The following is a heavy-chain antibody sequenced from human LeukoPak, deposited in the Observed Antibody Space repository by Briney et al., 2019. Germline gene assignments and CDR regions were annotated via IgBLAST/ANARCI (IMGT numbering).Heavy chain of an antibody. CDR2: ISWNSGSI. Sequence: GGSLRLSCAASGFTFDDYAMHWVRQAPGKGLEWVSGISWNSGSIGYADSVKGRFTISRDNAKNSLYLQMNSLRAEDTAVYYCARDRTPYDGNGYYDAHDIWGQGTMVTVSS. D-gene: IGHD3-22*01. V-gene: IGHV3-9*01. J-gene: IGHJ3*02. CDR1: GFTFDDYA. CDR3: ARDRTPYDGNGYYDAHDI.